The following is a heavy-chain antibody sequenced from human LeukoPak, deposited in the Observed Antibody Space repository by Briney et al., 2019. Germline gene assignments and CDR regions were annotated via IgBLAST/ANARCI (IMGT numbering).Heavy chain of an antibody. CDR3: ARDLGNYYDSSAHRTNWFDP. J-gene: IGHJ5*02. CDR1: GGSMSPYH. D-gene: IGHD3-22*01. V-gene: IGHV4-59*12. CDR2: IYYSGST. Sequence: PSETLSLTCTVSGGSMSPYHWGWIRQPPGKGLEWTGYIYYSGSTYYNPSLKSRVTISVDTSKNHFSLKLSSVTAADTAVYYCARDLGNYYDSSAHRTNWFDPWGQGTLVTVSS.